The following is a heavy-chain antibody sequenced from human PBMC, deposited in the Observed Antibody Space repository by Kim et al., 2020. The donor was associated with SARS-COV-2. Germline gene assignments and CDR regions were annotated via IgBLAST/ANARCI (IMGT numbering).Heavy chain of an antibody. Sequence: SETLSLTCAVYGGSFSGYYWSWIRQPPGKGLEWIGEINHSGSTNYNPSLKSRVTISVDTSKNQFSLKLSSVTAADTAVYYCARKGIAVAGGFSGKKRVGAHNWFDPWGQGTLVTVSS. CDR3: ARKGIAVAGGFSGKKRVGAHNWFDP. D-gene: IGHD6-19*01. V-gene: IGHV4-34*01. CDR1: GGSFSGYY. J-gene: IGHJ5*02. CDR2: INHSGST.